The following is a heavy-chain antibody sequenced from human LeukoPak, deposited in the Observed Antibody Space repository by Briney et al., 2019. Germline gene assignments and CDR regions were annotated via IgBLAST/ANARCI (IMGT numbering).Heavy chain of an antibody. CDR1: GFTFSSYA. V-gene: IGHV3-23*01. CDR2: ISGSGGST. J-gene: IGHJ6*02. CDR3: ANGPVLAEGMDV. Sequence: GGSLRLSCAASGFTFSSYAMSWVRQAPGKGLQWVSTISGSGGSTYYADSVKGRFTFSRYNSKNTLYLQMNSLRAEDTAVYYCANGPVLAEGMDVWGQGTTVTVSS.